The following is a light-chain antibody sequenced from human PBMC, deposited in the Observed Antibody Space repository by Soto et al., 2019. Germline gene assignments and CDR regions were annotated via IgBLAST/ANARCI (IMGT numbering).Light chain of an antibody. J-gene: IGKJ3*01. CDR2: GPS. Sequence: EIVMTQSPATLSVSPGERATLSCRASQSVSSNLAWYQQKPGQAPRLLIYGPSTRATGIPASFSSSRSGTEFTLTISSLQSEDFAVYYCQQYNNWPPWTFGAGTKVDIK. CDR1: QSVSSN. V-gene: IGKV3-15*01. CDR3: QQYNNWPPWT.